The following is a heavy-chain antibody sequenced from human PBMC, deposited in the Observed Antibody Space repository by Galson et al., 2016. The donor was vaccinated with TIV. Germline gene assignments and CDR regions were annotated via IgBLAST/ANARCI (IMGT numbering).Heavy chain of an antibody. J-gene: IGHJ6*02. Sequence: SLRLSCAASGFTFSSSGMHWVRQAPGKGLEWVAVMSYGGNKKYYADSVKGRFTISRDNSKNTLYVQMNSLRTEDTAVYYCARDILLRCFDCAPYHGMDVWGQGTTVTVSS. CDR2: MSYGGNKK. CDR1: GFTFSSSG. CDR3: ARDILLRCFDCAPYHGMDV. V-gene: IGHV3-30-3*01. D-gene: IGHD3-9*01.